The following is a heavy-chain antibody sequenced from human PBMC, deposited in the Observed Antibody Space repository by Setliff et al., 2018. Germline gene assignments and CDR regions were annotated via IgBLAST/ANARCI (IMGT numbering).Heavy chain of an antibody. J-gene: IGHJ4*02. V-gene: IGHV3-11*04. CDR1: GISFSDHF. CDR3: ARDRGVTATY. Sequence: GGSLRLSCEASGISFSDHFMSWIRQAPGKGLEWVSFISYVVGVTYYGDSVKGRFTISRDNAKNSLYLQMDSLRADDTAVYYCARDRGVTATYWGQGTLVTVSS. CDR2: ISYVVGVT. D-gene: IGHD1-20*01.